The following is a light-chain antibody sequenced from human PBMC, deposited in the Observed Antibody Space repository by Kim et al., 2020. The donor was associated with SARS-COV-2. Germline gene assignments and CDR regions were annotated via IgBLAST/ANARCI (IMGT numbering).Light chain of an antibody. J-gene: IGLJ3*02. V-gene: IGLV4-69*01. CDR3: QTWGTGILV. CDR1: SGNGSNA. CDR2: LNSDGSH. Sequence: ASVKLTCTLSSGNGSNAIAWHQQQPEKGPRYLMKLNSDGSHSKGDGIPDRFSGSSSGAERYLTISSLQSEDEADYYCQTWGTGILVFGGGTQLTVL.